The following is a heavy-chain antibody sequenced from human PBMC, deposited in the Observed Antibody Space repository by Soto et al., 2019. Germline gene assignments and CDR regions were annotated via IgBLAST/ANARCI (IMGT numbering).Heavy chain of an antibody. CDR3: ASVRGGSYYYYYYGMDV. Sequence: SETLSLTCAVYGGSFSGYYWSWIRQPPGKGLEWIGEINHSGSTNYNPSLKSRVTISVDTSKNQFSLKLSSVTAADTAVYYCASVRGGSYYYYYYGMDVWGQGTTVTVSS. CDR2: INHSGST. CDR1: GGSFSGYY. V-gene: IGHV4-34*01. J-gene: IGHJ6*02. D-gene: IGHD1-26*01.